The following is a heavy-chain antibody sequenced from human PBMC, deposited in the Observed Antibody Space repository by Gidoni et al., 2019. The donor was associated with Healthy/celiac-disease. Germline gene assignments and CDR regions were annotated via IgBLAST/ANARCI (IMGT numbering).Heavy chain of an antibody. V-gene: IGHV3-9*01. CDR2: ISWNSGSI. D-gene: IGHD3-10*01. CDR1: GFTFDDNA. Sequence: EVQLVESGGGLVQPGRSLRLSCAASGFTFDDNAMHWVRQAPGKGLEWVSGISWNSGSIGYSDSVKGRFTISRDNAKNSLYLQMNSLRAEDTALYYCAKDKLSGSYLRGNWFDPWGQGTLVTVSS. CDR3: AKDKLSGSYLRGNWFDP. J-gene: IGHJ5*02.